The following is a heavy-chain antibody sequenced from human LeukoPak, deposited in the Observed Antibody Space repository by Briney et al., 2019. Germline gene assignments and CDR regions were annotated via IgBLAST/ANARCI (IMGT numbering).Heavy chain of an antibody. Sequence: ESGPTLVKPTQTLTLTCTFSGFSLTTVGVGVGWIRQPPGKALEWLAVIYWNDDKRYSPSLSGRLTITKDTSENQVVLTMANMDPVDTATYYCAHSPSYTSFGVAYKYNYLDPWGQGTLVTVSS. V-gene: IGHV2-5*01. J-gene: IGHJ5*02. CDR1: GFSLTTVGVG. CDR2: IYWNDDK. CDR3: AHSPSYTSFGVAYKYNYLDP. D-gene: IGHD3-3*01.